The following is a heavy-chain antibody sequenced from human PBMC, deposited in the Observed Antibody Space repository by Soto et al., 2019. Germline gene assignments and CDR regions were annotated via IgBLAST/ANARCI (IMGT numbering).Heavy chain of an antibody. CDR2: RNIAWTI. Sequence: PSVTLSVACSVSPTSINSNNWNWVPPSAGKGQEWAGRRNIAWTINYKACFWNRITMSMDTSKNQISQHLRSRTAAATAMYYCSRDRGEDTSSWFWYLSHWVQGTRVTV. J-gene: IGHJ1*01. CDR1: PTSINSNN. D-gene: IGHD6-13*01. V-gene: IGHV4-4*07. CDR3: SRDRGEDTSSWFWYLSH.